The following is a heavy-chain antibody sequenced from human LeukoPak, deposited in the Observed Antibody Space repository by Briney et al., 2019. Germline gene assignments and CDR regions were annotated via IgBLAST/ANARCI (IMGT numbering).Heavy chain of an antibody. Sequence: TGGSLRLSCAASGFTFSSYSMNWVRQAPGKGLEWVGRIESKTNGETTDYAAPVKGRFTISRDDSKNTLYLQMNNLKTEDTAVYYCTTCFGVVISDNFDYWGQGALVTVSS. D-gene: IGHD3-3*01. CDR1: GFTFSSYS. CDR2: IESKTNGETT. V-gene: IGHV3-15*04. CDR3: TTCFGVVISDNFDY. J-gene: IGHJ4*02.